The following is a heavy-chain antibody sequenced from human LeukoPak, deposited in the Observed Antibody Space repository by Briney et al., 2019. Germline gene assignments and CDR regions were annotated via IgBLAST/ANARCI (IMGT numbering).Heavy chain of an antibody. CDR2: IWYDGTNK. CDR3: ARDKIYDFWSGHNFDY. V-gene: IGHV3-33*01. D-gene: IGHD3-3*01. CDR1: GFIFSSYG. Sequence: GGSLRLSCVASGFIFSSYGMHWVRQAPGKGLEWVAVIWYDGTNKYYGDSVKGRFTISRDDSKNTLYLQINRLRVEDTAVYYCARDKIYDFWSGHNFDYWGQGTLVTVSS. J-gene: IGHJ4*02.